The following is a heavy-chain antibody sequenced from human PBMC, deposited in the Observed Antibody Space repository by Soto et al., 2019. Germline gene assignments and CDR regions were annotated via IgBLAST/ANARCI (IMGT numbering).Heavy chain of an antibody. CDR1: GFTFNTHG. Sequence: QGYLVQSGAEVKRPGASVRVSCKTTGFTFNTHGFSWVRQAPGQGLEWMGWNSALNGKTFYAHNFQDRVIMTTDTSSSTAYMELRGLKSDDTAVYYCAAATSIALGFRYLGQGTLVTVSS. CDR3: AAATSIALGFRY. CDR2: NSALNGKT. V-gene: IGHV1-18*01. J-gene: IGHJ4*02. D-gene: IGHD1-26*01.